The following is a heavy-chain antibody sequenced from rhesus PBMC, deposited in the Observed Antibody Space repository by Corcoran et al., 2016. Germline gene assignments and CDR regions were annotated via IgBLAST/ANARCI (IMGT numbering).Heavy chain of an antibody. CDR2: IAYVGSKK. V-gene: IGHV3-54*02. D-gene: IGHD6-25*01. J-gene: IGHJ4*01. Sequence: EVQLVESGGGLVQPGGSLRLSCAASGFTFSSYGMHWVRQAPGKGLEWVAVIAYVGSKKYYADSVKERFTISRDNSKNMLYLQMNNRKLEDTAVYYCTLTEGAAAGSLDYWGQGVLVTVSS. CDR1: GFTFSSYG. CDR3: TLTEGAAAGSLDY.